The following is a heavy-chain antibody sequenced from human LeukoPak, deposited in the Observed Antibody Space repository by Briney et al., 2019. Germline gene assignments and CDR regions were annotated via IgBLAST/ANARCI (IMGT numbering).Heavy chain of an antibody. CDR1: GFTFSSYA. CDR2: ISGSGLST. CDR3: ARSRGFRARGDS. V-gene: IGHV3-23*01. Sequence: PGGSLRLSCAASGFTFSSYAMIWVRQAPGKGLECVSAISGSGLSTFYADSMKGRLTISRDNSKNMLYLQINSLRAEDTAVYFCARSRGFRARGDSWGQGTLVTVSS. D-gene: IGHD3-22*01. J-gene: IGHJ5*01.